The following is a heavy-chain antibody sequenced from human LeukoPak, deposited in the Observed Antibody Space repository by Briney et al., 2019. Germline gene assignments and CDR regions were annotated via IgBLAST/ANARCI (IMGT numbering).Heavy chain of an antibody. Sequence: GGSLRLSCAASGFTFSNYAMNWVRQAPGKGLEWVSAISGSGAATFNADSVKGRFTISRDNSKNTLYLQMNSLRAEDTAVYYCAKDTVAGCFDYWGQGTLVTVSS. J-gene: IGHJ4*02. CDR2: ISGSGAAT. CDR1: GFTFSNYA. V-gene: IGHV3-23*01. D-gene: IGHD6-19*01. CDR3: AKDTVAGCFDY.